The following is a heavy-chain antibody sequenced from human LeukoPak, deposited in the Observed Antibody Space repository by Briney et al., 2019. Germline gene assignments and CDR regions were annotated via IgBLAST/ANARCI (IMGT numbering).Heavy chain of an antibody. J-gene: IGHJ4*02. CDR3: ARVLSSGYSPFDY. V-gene: IGHV3-11*01. CDR2: ITSTGATI. Sequence: GGSLRLSCAASGFTFSDYYMTWIRQAPGKGLEWVSHITSTGATIYYADSVKGRFTIARDNAKNSLSLQMNSLRAEDTAVYFCARVLSSGYSPFDYWGQAILVTVSS. D-gene: IGHD3-22*01. CDR1: GFTFSDYY.